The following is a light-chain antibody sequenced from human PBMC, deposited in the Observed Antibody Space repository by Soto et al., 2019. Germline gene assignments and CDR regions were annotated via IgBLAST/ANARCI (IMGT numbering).Light chain of an antibody. CDR2: GAS. CDR1: QRVSSIF. J-gene: IGKJ4*01. CDR3: QQYGSSRLT. V-gene: IGKV3-20*01. Sequence: EIVLTQSPGTLSLSPGERATLSCRASQRVSSIFLAWYQQKPGQAPRLLIYGASSRATGIPDRFSGSGSGTDFTLTINRLESEAFAVYYCQQYGSSRLTFGGGTKVQIK.